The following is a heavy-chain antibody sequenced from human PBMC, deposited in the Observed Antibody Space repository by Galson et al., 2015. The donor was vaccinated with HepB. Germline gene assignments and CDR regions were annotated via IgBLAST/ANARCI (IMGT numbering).Heavy chain of an antibody. CDR1: GFIFSNHY. CDR2: VRNKASSHTT. V-gene: IGHV3-72*01. D-gene: IGHD1-26*01. J-gene: IGHJ6*04. Sequence: SLRLSCAVSGFIFSNHYMDWVRQAPGKGLEWVARVRNKASSHTTEYAPSVKGRFTISRDDSKNSVYLQMNNLKTEDTAAYYCARGGVWGEGTTVTVSS. CDR3: ARGGV.